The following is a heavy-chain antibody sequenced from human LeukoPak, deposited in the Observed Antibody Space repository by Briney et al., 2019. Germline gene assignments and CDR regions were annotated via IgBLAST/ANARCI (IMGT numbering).Heavy chain of an antibody. CDR2: ISGSGGST. D-gene: IGHD6-19*01. V-gene: IGHV3-23*01. CDR1: GFTFSRYA. Sequence: QTGGSLRLSCAASGFTFSRYAMSWVRQAPGNGLEWVSAISGSGGSTYYADSVKGRFTISRDNSKNTLYLQMNSLRAEDTAVYYCAKDSSGCPSYWGQGTLVTVSS. J-gene: IGHJ4*02. CDR3: AKDSSGCPSY.